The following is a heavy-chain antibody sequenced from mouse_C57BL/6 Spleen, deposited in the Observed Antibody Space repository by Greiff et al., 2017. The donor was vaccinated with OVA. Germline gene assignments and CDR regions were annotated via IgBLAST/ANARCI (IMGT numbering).Heavy chain of an antibody. Sequence: QVQLKQSGPELVKPGASVKISCKASGYAFSSSWMNWVKQRPGKGLEWIGRIYPGDGDTNYNGKFKGKATLTADKSSSTAYMHLSSLTSEDSAVYFCARSDYYGSRLFAYWGQGTPVTVSA. CDR1: GYAFSSSW. D-gene: IGHD1-1*01. CDR3: ARSDYYGSRLFAY. V-gene: IGHV1-82*01. CDR2: IYPGDGDT. J-gene: IGHJ3*01.